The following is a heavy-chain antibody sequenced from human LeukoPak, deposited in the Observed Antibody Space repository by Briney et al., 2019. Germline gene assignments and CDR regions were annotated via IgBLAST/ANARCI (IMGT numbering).Heavy chain of an antibody. V-gene: IGHV3-33*01. CDR2: IWYDGSNK. Sequence: PGRSLRLSCAASGLTFSSYGMHWVRQAPGKGLEWVAVIWYDGSNKYYADSVKGRFTISRDNSKNTLYLQMDSLRAEDTAVYYCATQICRSCHRPQKYYFDYWGQGTLVTVSS. J-gene: IGHJ4*02. CDR1: GLTFSSYG. D-gene: IGHD2-2*01. CDR3: ATQICRSCHRPQKYYFDY.